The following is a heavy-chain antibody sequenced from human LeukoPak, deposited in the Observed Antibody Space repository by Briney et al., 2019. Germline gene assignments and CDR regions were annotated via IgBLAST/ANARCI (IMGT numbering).Heavy chain of an antibody. D-gene: IGHD2-15*01. V-gene: IGHV3-30*04. J-gene: IGHJ4*02. Sequence: GGSLRLSCAASGFTFSSYAMHWVRQAPGKGLEWVAVISYDGSIKYYADSVKGRFTISRDNSKNTLYLQMNSLRAEDTAVYYCARDDRYCSGGSCFARSHNFDYWGQGTLVTVSS. CDR2: ISYDGSIK. CDR3: ARDDRYCSGGSCFARSHNFDY. CDR1: GFTFSSYA.